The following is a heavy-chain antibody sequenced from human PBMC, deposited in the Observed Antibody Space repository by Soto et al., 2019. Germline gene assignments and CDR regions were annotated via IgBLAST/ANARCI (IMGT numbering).Heavy chain of an antibody. J-gene: IGHJ4*02. D-gene: IGHD3-22*01. CDR3: ARDRYSSGYPDY. Sequence: QVQLVESGGGVVQPGRSLRLSCAASGFTFSSYAMHWVRQAPGKGLEWVAVISYDGSNKYYADSVKGRFTISRDNSKNTLYLQMNSLRAEDTAVYYCARDRYSSGYPDYWGQGTLVTVSS. CDR2: ISYDGSNK. V-gene: IGHV3-30-3*01. CDR1: GFTFSSYA.